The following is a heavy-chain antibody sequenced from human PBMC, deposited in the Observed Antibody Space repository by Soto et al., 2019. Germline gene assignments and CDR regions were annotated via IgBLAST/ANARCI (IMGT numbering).Heavy chain of an antibody. CDR3: ARALGRGCGGDCSKGGPNWFDP. V-gene: IGHV3-21*01. CDR2: ISSSSSYI. Sequence: GGSLRLSCAASGFTFSSYSMNWVRQAPGKGLEWVSSISSSSSYIYYADSVKGRFTISRDNAKNSLYLQMNSLRAEDTAVYYCARALGRGCGGDCSKGGPNWFDPWGQGTLVTVSS. CDR1: GFTFSSYS. J-gene: IGHJ5*02. D-gene: IGHD2-21*02.